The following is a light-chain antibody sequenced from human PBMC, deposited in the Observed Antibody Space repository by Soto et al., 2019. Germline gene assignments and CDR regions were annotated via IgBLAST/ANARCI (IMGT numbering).Light chain of an antibody. Sequence: EIVLTQSPGTLSLSPGERATLSCRASQRISSSYLAWYQQKPGQAPRVLIYGASSRATGIPDRFSGSGSGTDFTLTISRLEPEDFAVYFCQQYGNPPPNAFGQGTKVEIQ. J-gene: IGKJ2*01. CDR1: QRISSSY. CDR3: QQYGNPPPNA. CDR2: GAS. V-gene: IGKV3-20*01.